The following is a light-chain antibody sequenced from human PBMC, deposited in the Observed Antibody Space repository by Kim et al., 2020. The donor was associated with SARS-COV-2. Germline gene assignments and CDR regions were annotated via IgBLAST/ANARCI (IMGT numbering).Light chain of an antibody. CDR1: RSDVGGYDY. V-gene: IGLV2-11*01. Sequence: QSALTQPRSVSGSPGQSVTISCTGTRSDVGGYDYVSWYQQHPGKAPKLMIYDVTRRPSGVPDRHSGSKSGNTASLTISGLQAEDEADYYCCSYAGRYIWVFGGGTQLTVL. J-gene: IGLJ3*02. CDR2: DVT. CDR3: CSYAGRYIWV.